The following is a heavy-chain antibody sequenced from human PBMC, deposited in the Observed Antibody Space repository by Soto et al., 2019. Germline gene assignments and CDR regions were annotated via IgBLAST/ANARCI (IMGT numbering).Heavy chain of an antibody. V-gene: IGHV3-11*01. CDR2: ISSSCSTI. CDR3: ARDHYDFWSGYSVGWFDP. Sequence: GGSLRLSCAASGFTFSDYYMSWIRQAPGKGLEWVSYISSSCSTIYYADSVKGRFTISRDNAKNSLYLQMNSLRAEDTAVYYCARDHYDFWSGYSVGWFDPWGQGTLVTVSS. J-gene: IGHJ5*02. D-gene: IGHD3-3*01. CDR1: GFTFSDYY.